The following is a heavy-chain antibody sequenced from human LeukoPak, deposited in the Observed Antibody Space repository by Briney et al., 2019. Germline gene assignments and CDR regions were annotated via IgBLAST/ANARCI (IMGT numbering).Heavy chain of an antibody. D-gene: IGHD2/OR15-2a*01. CDR1: GGSISSYY. CDR3: ARILYSNNIDY. Sequence: SETLSLTCTVSGGSISSYYWTWIRQPPGKGLEWIGYIYYSGSTNYNPSLKSRVTISVDTSKNQFSLKLSSVTAADTAVYYCARILYSNNIDYWGQGTLVTVSS. J-gene: IGHJ4*02. V-gene: IGHV4-59*01. CDR2: IYYSGST.